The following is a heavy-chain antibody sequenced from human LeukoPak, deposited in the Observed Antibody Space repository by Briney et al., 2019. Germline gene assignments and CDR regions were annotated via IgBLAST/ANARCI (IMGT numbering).Heavy chain of an antibody. Sequence: SETLSLTCTVSGGSISNSRYYWGWIRQPPGKGLEWIGSIYYSGSTYYNPSLKSRVTISVDTSKNQFSLKLSSVTAADTAVYYCASYGDLTGFDYWGQGTLVTVSS. V-gene: IGHV4-39*07. J-gene: IGHJ4*02. D-gene: IGHD4-17*01. CDR2: IYYSGST. CDR3: ASYGDLTGFDY. CDR1: GGSISNSRYY.